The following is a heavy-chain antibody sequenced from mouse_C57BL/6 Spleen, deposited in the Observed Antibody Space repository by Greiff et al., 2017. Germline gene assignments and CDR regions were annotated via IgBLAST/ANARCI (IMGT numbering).Heavy chain of an antibody. CDR1: GYSITSGYY. CDR2: ISYDGSN. D-gene: IGHD2-2*01. J-gene: IGHJ2*01. V-gene: IGHV3-6*01. CDR3: ARERVMVTLYFDY. Sequence: EVQLQQSGPGFVKPSQSLSLTCSVTGYSITSGYYWNWIRQFPGNKLEWMGYISYDGSNHYNPSLKNRISISRDTSENQFFLKLKSVTTENTAKYYCARERVMVTLYFDYWGQGTTLTVSS.